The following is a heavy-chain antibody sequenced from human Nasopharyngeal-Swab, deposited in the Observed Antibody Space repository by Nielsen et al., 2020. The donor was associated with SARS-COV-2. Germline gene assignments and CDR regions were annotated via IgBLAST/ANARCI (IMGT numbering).Heavy chain of an antibody. CDR1: GFTFDDYN. Sequence: GESLKISCAASGFTFDDYNMHWVRQVPGKSLEWVSLISWDGVNTYYADSVKGRFTISRDNSENSLFLQMNSLKTEDTALYYCAREVHYISYFHTPPSDQWGQGILVTVSS. V-gene: IGHV3-43*01. CDR2: ISWDGVNT. D-gene: IGHD1-1*01. J-gene: IGHJ4*02. CDR3: AREVHYISYFHTPPSDQ.